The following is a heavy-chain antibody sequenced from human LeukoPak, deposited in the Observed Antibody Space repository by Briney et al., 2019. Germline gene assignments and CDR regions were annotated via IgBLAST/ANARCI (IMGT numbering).Heavy chain of an antibody. V-gene: IGHV3-30*02. CDR1: GFTFSSYG. Sequence: PGESLRLSCAASGFTFSSYGMHWVRQAPGKGLEWVAFIRYDGSNKYHADSVKGRFTISRDNAKNSLYLQMNSLRAEDTAVYYCAREAYYFDYWGQGTLVTVSS. CDR3: AREAYYFDY. CDR2: IRYDGSNK. J-gene: IGHJ4*02.